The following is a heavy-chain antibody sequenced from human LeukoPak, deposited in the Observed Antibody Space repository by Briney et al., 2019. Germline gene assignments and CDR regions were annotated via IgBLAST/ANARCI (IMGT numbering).Heavy chain of an antibody. J-gene: IGHJ4*02. Sequence: SETLSLTCTVSGGSISSYYWSWIRQPPGKGLEWIGYIYHSGSTYYNPSLKSRVTISVDRSKNQFSLKLSSVTAADTAVYYCASSTIFGVVTDDYWGQGTLVTVSS. CDR2: IYHSGST. V-gene: IGHV4-59*12. CDR1: GGSISSYY. D-gene: IGHD3-3*01. CDR3: ASSTIFGVVTDDY.